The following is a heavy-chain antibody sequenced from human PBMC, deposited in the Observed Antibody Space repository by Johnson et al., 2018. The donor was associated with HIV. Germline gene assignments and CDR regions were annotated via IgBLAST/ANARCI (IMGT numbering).Heavy chain of an antibody. Sequence: MQLVESGGGLVTPGGSLRLSCAASGFPFSSFAMSWVRQAPGKGLEWVSSISGGGSTIYYADSVKGRFTISRDNAKNLLYLQMNSLRAEDTAVYYCARPGGDPLTDDAFDIWGQGTMVTVSS. CDR3: ARPGGDPLTDDAFDI. V-gene: IGHV3-48*04. D-gene: IGHD2-21*02. CDR2: ISGGGSTI. CDR1: GFPFSSFA. J-gene: IGHJ3*02.